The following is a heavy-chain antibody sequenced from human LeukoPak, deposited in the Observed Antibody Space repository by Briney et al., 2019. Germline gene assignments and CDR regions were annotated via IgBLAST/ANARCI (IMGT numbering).Heavy chain of an antibody. CDR1: GGSFSSYY. Sequence: PSQTLSLTCAVYGGSFSSYYWNWIRQPPGKGRDWNGEINDSGSTNYNPSLKSRVSISVDTSKKQFFLRLTSVTAAATALYYCARADDNGDYVTYRSSLYYWGQGSLVTVSS. CDR2: INDSGST. J-gene: IGHJ4*02. CDR3: ARADDNGDYVTYRSSLYY. V-gene: IGHV4-34*01. D-gene: IGHD4-17*01.